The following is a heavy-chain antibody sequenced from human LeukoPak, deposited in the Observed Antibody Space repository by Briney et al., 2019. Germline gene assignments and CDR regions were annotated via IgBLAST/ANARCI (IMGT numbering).Heavy chain of an antibody. J-gene: IGHJ3*02. Sequence: PGGSLRLSCAASGFTFSSYSMNWVRQAPGKGLEWVSYISSSSTIYYADSVKGGFTISRDNAKNSLYLQMNSLRDEDTAVYYCASRSFGYYYDSSGYALDAFDIWGQGTMVTVSS. CDR3: ASRSFGYYYDSSGYALDAFDI. D-gene: IGHD3-22*01. CDR2: ISSSSTI. V-gene: IGHV3-48*02. CDR1: GFTFSSYS.